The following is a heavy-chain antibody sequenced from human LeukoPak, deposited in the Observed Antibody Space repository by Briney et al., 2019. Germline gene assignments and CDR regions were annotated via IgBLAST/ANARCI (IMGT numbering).Heavy chain of an antibody. D-gene: IGHD3-10*01. CDR2: IYSGGST. CDR3: ARDTGRITKAFDI. Sequence: GGSLRLSCAASGFTVSSNYMSWVRQAPGKGLEWISVIYSGGSTYYADSVKGRFTISRHNSKNTLYLQMNSLRAEDTAVYYCARDTGRITKAFDIWGQGTMVTVSS. V-gene: IGHV3-53*04. J-gene: IGHJ3*02. CDR1: GFTVSSNY.